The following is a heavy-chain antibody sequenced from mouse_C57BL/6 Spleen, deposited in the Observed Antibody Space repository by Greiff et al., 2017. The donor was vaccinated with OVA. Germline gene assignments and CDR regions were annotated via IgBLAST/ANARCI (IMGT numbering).Heavy chain of an antibody. CDR2: ISYDGSN. J-gene: IGHJ1*03. D-gene: IGHD3-1*01. CDR1: GYSITSGYY. V-gene: IGHV3-6*01. CDR3: ARDRGYFDV. Sequence: EVKLVESGPGLVKPSQSLSLTCSVTGYSITSGYYWNWIRQFPGNKLEWMGYISYDGSNNYNPSLKNRISITRDTSKNQFFLKLNSVTTEDTATYYCARDRGYFDVWGTGTTVTVSS.